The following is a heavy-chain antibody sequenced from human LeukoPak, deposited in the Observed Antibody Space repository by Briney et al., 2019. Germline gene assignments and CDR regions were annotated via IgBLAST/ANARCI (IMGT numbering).Heavy chain of an antibody. CDR1: GGSISSGSYY. Sequence: SQTLSRTGTVSGGSISSGSYYWSWIRQPAGKGLEWIGRIYTSGSTNYTPSLNSRVTSSVATSKNPFSLKLSSVTAADTAVYYCARALPHTYYYDRGFDPWGQGTLVTVSS. V-gene: IGHV4-61*02. CDR2: IYTSGST. D-gene: IGHD3-22*01. CDR3: ARALPHTYYYDRGFDP. J-gene: IGHJ5*02.